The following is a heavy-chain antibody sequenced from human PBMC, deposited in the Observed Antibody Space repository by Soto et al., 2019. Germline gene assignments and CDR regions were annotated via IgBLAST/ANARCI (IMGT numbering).Heavy chain of an antibody. CDR3: ARELRRITVFGVDSGGPYYFDY. D-gene: IGHD3-3*01. J-gene: IGHJ4*02. Sequence: PSETLSLTCTVSGGPISSSYWSWIRQPAGKGLEWIGRYYSLGSTDYNPSLKSRVTMSIDTSKNQFSLKLRSVTAADTAVYYCARELRRITVFGVDSGGPYYFDYWGQGTLVTVSS. CDR1: GGPISSSY. CDR2: YYSLGST. V-gene: IGHV4-4*07.